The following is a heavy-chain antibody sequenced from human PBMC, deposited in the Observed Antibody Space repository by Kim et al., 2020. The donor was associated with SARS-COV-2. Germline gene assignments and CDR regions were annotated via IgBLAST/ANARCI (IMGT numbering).Heavy chain of an antibody. J-gene: IGHJ4*02. CDR3: AKEALPYGDQSYFDY. D-gene: IGHD4-17*01. Sequence: DSVKGRFTSSRDNAKNSLYLQMNSLRAEDTALYYCAKEALPYGDQSYFDYWGQGTLVTVSS. V-gene: IGHV3-9*01.